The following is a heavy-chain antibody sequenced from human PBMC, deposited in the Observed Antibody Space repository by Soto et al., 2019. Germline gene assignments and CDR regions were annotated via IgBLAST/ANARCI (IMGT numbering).Heavy chain of an antibody. CDR2: LYTNGST. CDR1: SGSSNGYH. J-gene: IGHJ5*02. D-gene: IGHD6-13*01. CDR3: AREGVAATGTWWFDP. V-gene: IGHV4-4*07. Sequence: PSETLSLTCTVSSGSSNGYHWSWIRQPAGKGLEWIGRLYTNGSTNYNPSLKSRVTMSVDTSKNQFSLKVSSVTAADTAVYYCAREGVAATGTWWFDPWGQGTLVTVSS.